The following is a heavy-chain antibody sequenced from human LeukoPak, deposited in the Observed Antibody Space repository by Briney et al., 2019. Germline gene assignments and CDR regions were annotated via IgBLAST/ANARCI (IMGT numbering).Heavy chain of an antibody. V-gene: IGHV4-34*01. CDR2: INHSGST. CDR1: GGSFSGYY. J-gene: IGHJ4*02. D-gene: IGHD3-22*01. CDR3: ARLTYYYDSSGYCLDY. Sequence: SETLSLTCAVYGGSFSGYYWSWIRQPPGKGLEWIGEINHSGSTNYNPSLKSRVTISVNTSKNQFSLKLSSVTAADTAVYYCARLTYYYDSSGYCLDYWGQGTLVTVSS.